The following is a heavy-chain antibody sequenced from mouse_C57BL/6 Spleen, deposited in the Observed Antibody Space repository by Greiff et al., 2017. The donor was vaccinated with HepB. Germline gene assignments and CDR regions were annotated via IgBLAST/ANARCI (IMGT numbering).Heavy chain of an antibody. CDR2: IYPGDGDT. CDR1: GYAFSSSW. CDR3: ARELGRGYAMDY. D-gene: IGHD4-1*01. J-gene: IGHJ4*01. V-gene: IGHV1-82*01. Sequence: VQLQQSGPELVKPGASVKISCKASGYAFSSSWMNWVKQRPGKGLEGIGRIYPGDGDTNYNGKFKGKATLTADKSSSTAYMQLSSLTSEDSAVYFCARELGRGYAMDYCVQGTSVTVSS.